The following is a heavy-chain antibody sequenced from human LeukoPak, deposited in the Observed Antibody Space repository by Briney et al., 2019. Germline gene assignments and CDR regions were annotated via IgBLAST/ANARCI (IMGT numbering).Heavy chain of an antibody. CDR2: ISSSGSTI. V-gene: IGHV3-11*01. J-gene: IGHJ4*02. Sequence: PGGSLRLSCAASGFTFSDYYMSWIRQAPGKGLEWVSYISSSGSTIYYADSVKGRFTISRDNAKNSLYLQMNSLRAEDTAVYYCARRGSVAWELLYYFDYWGQGTLVTVSS. D-gene: IGHD1-26*01. CDR1: GFTFSDYY. CDR3: ARRGSVAWELLYYFDY.